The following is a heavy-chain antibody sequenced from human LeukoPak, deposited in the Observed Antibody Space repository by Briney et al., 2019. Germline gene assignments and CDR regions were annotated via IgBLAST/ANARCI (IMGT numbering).Heavy chain of an antibody. J-gene: IGHJ3*02. V-gene: IGHV3-74*01. Sequence: GGSLRLSCAAFGFAFSRYWMHWIRQAPGKGLVWVSAIYTDGTTKRYADSVKGRFTISRDNAKNTLYLQMNSLSVEDTAVYYCASLVVTDDWAFDIWGQGTMVTVSS. CDR3: ASLVVTDDWAFDI. CDR2: IYTDGTTK. D-gene: IGHD2-21*02. CDR1: GFAFSRYW.